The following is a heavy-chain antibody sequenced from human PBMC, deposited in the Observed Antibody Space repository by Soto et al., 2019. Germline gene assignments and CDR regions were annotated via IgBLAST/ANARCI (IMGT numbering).Heavy chain of an antibody. CDR3: VKDPPYYDSSGYYPDY. V-gene: IGHV5-51*01. D-gene: IGHD3-22*01. J-gene: IGHJ4*02. Sequence: GESLKISCKVSGDSFPSFWIAWVRQMPGKGLEWMGSIYPRDSDTKYSPSFQGLVTISADKSITTAYLQWGSLRAEDTAVYYCVKDPPYYDSSGYYPDYWGQGTLVTVSS. CDR1: GDSFPSFW. CDR2: IYPRDSDT.